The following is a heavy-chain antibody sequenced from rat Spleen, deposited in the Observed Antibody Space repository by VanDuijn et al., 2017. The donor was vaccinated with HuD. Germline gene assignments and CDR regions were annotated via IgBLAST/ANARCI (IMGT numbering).Heavy chain of an antibody. D-gene: IGHD1-9*01. CDR2: TKPNFYAT. CDR1: GFTFSDYN. Sequence: EVQLVESYGGLVQPGKSLKLSCAASGFTFSDYNMAWVRQAPGKGLECIARIRTKPNFYATYYAASVKGRFTVSRDNAKNTLYLQLDSLRSEDTATYYCVRRHYGYTDYFDYWGQGVMVTVSS. J-gene: IGHJ2*01. V-gene: IGHV5-7*01. CDR3: VRRHYGYTDYFDY.